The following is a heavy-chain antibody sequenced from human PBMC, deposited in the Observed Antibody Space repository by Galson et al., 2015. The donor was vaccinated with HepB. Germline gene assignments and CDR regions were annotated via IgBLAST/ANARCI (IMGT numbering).Heavy chain of an antibody. J-gene: IGHJ4*02. CDR3: ARASYDFWSGSPSDY. CDR2: INPNSGGT. V-gene: IGHV1-2*02. Sequence: SVKVSCKVSGYTLTELSMHWVRQAPGKGLEWMGWINPNSGGTNYAQKFQGRVTMTRDTSISTAYMELSRLRSDDTAVYYCARASYDFWSGSPSDYWGQGTLVTVSS. CDR1: GYTLTELS. D-gene: IGHD3-3*01.